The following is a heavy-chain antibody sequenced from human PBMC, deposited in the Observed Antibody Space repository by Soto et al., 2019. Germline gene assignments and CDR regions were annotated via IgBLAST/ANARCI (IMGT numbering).Heavy chain of an antibody. D-gene: IGHD6-6*01. CDR3: AKGRDSSSSSWFDP. CDR1: GFTFHDYA. CDR2: ISWNSGSI. J-gene: IGHJ5*02. Sequence: GWSLRLSCAASGFTFHDYAMHWVRQAPGKGLEWVSGISWNSGSIGYADSVTGRFTISRDNAKNSLYLQMNSLRAEDTAFYYCAKGRDSSSSSWFDPWGQGALVTVSS. V-gene: IGHV3-9*01.